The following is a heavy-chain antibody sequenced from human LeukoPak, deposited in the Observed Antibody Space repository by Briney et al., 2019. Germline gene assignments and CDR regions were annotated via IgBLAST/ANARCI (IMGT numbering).Heavy chain of an antibody. D-gene: IGHD1-20*01. CDR3: ARVGYNWTPGGYFDY. V-gene: IGHV3-48*04. CDR2: ISSSSNTI. J-gene: IGHJ4*02. Sequence: GGSLRLSCAASGFTFSSYSMNWVRQAPGKGLEWVSYISSSSNTIYYADSVKGRFTISRDNAKNSLYLQMNSLRAEDTAVYYCARVGYNWTPGGYFDYWGQGTLVTVSS. CDR1: GFTFSSYS.